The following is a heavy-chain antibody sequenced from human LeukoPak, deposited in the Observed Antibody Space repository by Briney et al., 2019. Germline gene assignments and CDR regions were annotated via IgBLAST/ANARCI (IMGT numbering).Heavy chain of an antibody. V-gene: IGHV3-7*01. CDR1: GFTFSNYW. D-gene: IGHD3-22*01. CDR3: ARDQGSMIVVRTTKWYFDL. J-gene: IGHJ2*01. CDR2: INQDGSEI. Sequence: GGSLRLSCAASGFTFSNYWMSWVRQAPRKGLEWVANINQDGSEIYYVDSVKGRFTISRDNAKNSLYLQINSLRAEDTAVYYCARDQGSMIVVRTTKWYFDLWGRGTLVTVSS.